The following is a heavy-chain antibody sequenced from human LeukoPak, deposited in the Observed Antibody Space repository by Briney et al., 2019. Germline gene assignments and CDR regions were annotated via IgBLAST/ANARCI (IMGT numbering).Heavy chain of an antibody. CDR2: IYYSGST. V-gene: IGHV4-59*01. D-gene: IGHD6-6*01. J-gene: IGHJ5*01. CDR1: GGALTNYY. Sequence: PSETLSLTCTVSGGALTNYYWSWIRQPPGKGLEWIGYIYYSGSTNYNPSLKSRVTISVDTSKNQFSLKLSSVTAADTAVYYCARKKFIAAGGFDSWGQGTLVTVSS. CDR3: ARKKFIAAGGFDS.